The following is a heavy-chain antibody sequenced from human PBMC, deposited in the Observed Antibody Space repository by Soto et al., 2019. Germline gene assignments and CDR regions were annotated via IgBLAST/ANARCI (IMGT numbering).Heavy chain of an antibody. Sequence: GGSLRLSCAASEFTFSNYAMSWVRQAPGKGLEWVSAISYGGGTTDYAAPMKGRFTISRDDSKNTLYLQMNSLKTEDTAVYYCTSGWPDYWGQGTLVTVSS. D-gene: IGHD6-19*01. CDR2: ISYGGGTT. J-gene: IGHJ4*02. CDR3: TSGWPDY. V-gene: IGHV3-23*01. CDR1: EFTFSNYA.